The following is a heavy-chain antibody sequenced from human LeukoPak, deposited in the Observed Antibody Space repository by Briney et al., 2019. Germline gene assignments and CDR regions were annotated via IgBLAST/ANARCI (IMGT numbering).Heavy chain of an antibody. J-gene: IGHJ4*02. D-gene: IGHD3-10*01. CDR1: GGSINGGSYY. V-gene: IGHV4-61*09. CDR3: ARDLGNYHSGSSYFDY. CDR2: IFTTGST. Sequence: PSETLSLTCSVSGGSINGGSYYWSWIRQPAGKPLEWIGHIFTTGSTSYNPSLRTRVTISEDSSKDQFSLNLKSVTAADTAVYYCARDLGNYHSGSSYFDYWGQGTLVTVSS.